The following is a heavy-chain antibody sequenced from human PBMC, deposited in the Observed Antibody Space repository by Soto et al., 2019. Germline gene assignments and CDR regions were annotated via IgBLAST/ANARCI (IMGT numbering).Heavy chain of an antibody. CDR1: GGSISSYY. CDR2: IYYSGST. V-gene: IGHV4-59*01. CDR3: ARHYPPYYYDSSGGRYFDL. D-gene: IGHD3-22*01. Sequence: QVQLQESGPGLVKPSETLSLTCTVSGGSISSYYWSWIRQPPGKGLEWIGYIYYSGSTNYNPSLKSRVTISVDTSKNQSSLKLSSVTAADTAVYYCARHYPPYYYDSSGGRYFDLWGRGTLVTVSS. J-gene: IGHJ2*01.